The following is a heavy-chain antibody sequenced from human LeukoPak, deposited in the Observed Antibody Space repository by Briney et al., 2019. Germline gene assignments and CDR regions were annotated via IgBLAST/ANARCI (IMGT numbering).Heavy chain of an antibody. CDR1: GGSISSSSYS. V-gene: IGHV4-39*01. CDR3: ARPPAYDSGGYYDY. D-gene: IGHD3-22*01. J-gene: IGHJ4*02. CDR2: IYYSGST. Sequence: SETLSLTCTVSGGSISSSSYSWGWIRQPPGKGLEWIGSIYYSGSTYYNPSLKSRVSISVDTSKNQFSLKLSSVTAADTAVYYCARPPAYDSGGYYDYWGQGTLVTVSS.